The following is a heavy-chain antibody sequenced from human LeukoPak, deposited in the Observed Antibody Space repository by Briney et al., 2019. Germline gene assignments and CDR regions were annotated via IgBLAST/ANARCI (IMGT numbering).Heavy chain of an antibody. CDR1: GGSISSYY. J-gene: IGHJ4*02. D-gene: IGHD5-18*01. V-gene: IGHV4-59*08. CDR2: IYSSGSA. CDR3: ARHVGIHLWSLYFDY. Sequence: PSETLSLTCIVSGGSISSYYWSWIRQPPGKGLEWIGYIYSSGSADYNPSLKSRATISLDTSNHQFSLKLTSVTAADTAVYYCARHVGIHLWSLYFDYWGQGSLVTVSS.